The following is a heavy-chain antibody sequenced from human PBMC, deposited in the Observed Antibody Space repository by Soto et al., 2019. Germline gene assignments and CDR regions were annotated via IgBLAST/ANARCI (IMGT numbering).Heavy chain of an antibody. D-gene: IGHD4-17*01. CDR1: GFTFNSYG. CDR3: AKTGFGDYDY. J-gene: IGHJ4*02. V-gene: IGHV3-23*01. Sequence: EVQRLESGGGLVQPGGSLRLSCAASGFTFNSYGMSWVRQAPGKGLEWVAVVSPSGENTNYADSVKGRFTISRDNSNNAVNLQMNSLRAEDTAIYFCAKTGFGDYDYWGPGALVTVSS. CDR2: VSPSGENT.